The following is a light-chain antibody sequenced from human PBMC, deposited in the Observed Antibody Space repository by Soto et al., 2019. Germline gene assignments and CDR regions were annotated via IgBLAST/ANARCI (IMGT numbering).Light chain of an antibody. CDR1: QSVGNN. CDR3: QPYGDWPLA. J-gene: IGKJ4*01. Sequence: EIVVTQSPATLSVSPGERATLSCRASQSVGNNFAWYQQKPGQAPRLLIFATSTRATCVPARFSGSGSGTQFTLFISCLQSEDFAVYYCQPYGDWPLAFGGGAKVEIE. CDR2: ATS. V-gene: IGKV3-15*01.